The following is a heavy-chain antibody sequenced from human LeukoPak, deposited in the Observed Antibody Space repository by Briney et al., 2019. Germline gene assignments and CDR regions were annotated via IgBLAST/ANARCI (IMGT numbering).Heavy chain of an antibody. Sequence: PGGSLRLSCAGSGFTFNDFAMTWVRQAPGKGLEWVSSICDAGTYYAYSVTGRFTISRDNSKNTLYLQLTSLRAGDTAMYYCAKNLGPFDVRGQGTMVTVSS. CDR3: AKNLGPFDV. CDR1: GFTFNDFA. V-gene: IGHV3-23*03. CDR2: ICDAGT. J-gene: IGHJ3*01. D-gene: IGHD3-16*01.